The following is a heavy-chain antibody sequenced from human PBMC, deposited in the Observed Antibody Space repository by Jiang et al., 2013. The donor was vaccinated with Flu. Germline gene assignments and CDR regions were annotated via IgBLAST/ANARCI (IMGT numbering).Heavy chain of an antibody. Sequence: NGNTKYSQKFQGRVTITRDTSASTAYMELSSLRSEDTAVYYCASGCPRRVSSGGSCYGSWFDPWGQGTLVTVSS. CDR3: ASGCPRRVSSGGSCYGSWFDP. D-gene: IGHD2-15*01. CDR2: NGNT. J-gene: IGHJ5*02. V-gene: IGHV1-3*01.